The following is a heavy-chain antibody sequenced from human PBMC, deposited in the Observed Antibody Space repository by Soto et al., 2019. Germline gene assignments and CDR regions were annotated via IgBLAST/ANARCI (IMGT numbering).Heavy chain of an antibody. CDR1: GYSFITNW. J-gene: IGHJ4*02. V-gene: IGHV5-51*03. CDR2: IFPADSDT. Sequence: EVQLVQSGAEVKKPGESLKISCKGSGYSFITNWIGWVRQMPGKGLEWMGIIFPADSDTRYSPSFQGQVTISADKSISTAYLQWSSLKASDTARYYWARPGYTSGVEFWGQGTLITVSS. CDR3: ARPGYTSGVEF. D-gene: IGHD2-15*01.